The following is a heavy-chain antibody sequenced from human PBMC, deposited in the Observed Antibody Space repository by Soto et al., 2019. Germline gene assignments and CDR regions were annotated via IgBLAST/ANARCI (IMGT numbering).Heavy chain of an antibody. Sequence: GASVKVSCKASGGTFSSYAISWVRQAPGQGLEWMGGIIPIFGTANYAQKFQGRVTITADESTSTAYMELSSLRSEDTAVYYCARGPQIGIAAAGQIDYWGQGTLVTVSS. V-gene: IGHV1-69*13. CDR3: ARGPQIGIAAAGQIDY. J-gene: IGHJ4*02. CDR1: GGTFSSYA. D-gene: IGHD6-13*01. CDR2: IIPIFGTA.